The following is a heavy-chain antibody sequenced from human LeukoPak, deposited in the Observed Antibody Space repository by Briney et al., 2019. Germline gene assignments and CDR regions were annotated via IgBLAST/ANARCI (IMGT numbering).Heavy chain of an antibody. Sequence: GGSLRLSCASSGFTFSRYWMSWVRQAPGKGLEWVAVIWYDGSNKFYADSVRGRFTISRDNSKNTLYVQMNSLRAEDTAVYYCARGRGSGWYDALDIWGQGTMVTVSS. CDR1: GFTFSRYW. J-gene: IGHJ3*02. CDR3: ARGRGSGWYDALDI. V-gene: IGHV3-33*07. CDR2: IWYDGSNK. D-gene: IGHD6-19*01.